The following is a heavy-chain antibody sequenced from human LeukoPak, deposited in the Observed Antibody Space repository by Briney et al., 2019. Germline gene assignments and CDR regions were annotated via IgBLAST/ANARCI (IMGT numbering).Heavy chain of an antibody. D-gene: IGHD1-1*01. CDR2: FSCSGST. J-gene: IGHJ4*02. Sequence: SETLSLTCSVSGGSISSCTYSWGRIRQPPGKGLEWIGSFSCSGSTYYNPSLKSRVTISVDTSKSQLSLYMDSVTAADTAVYYCARDWNRYAYWGQGTLVTVSS. CDR3: ARDWNRYAY. CDR1: GGSISSCTYS. V-gene: IGHV4-39*07.